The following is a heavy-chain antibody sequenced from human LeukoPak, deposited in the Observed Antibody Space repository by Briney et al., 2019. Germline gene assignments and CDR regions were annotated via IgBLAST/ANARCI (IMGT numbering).Heavy chain of an antibody. D-gene: IGHD4-17*01. CDR3: ARDRVTTVTRYYYYYGMDV. V-gene: IGHV4-31*03. CDR1: GVSIGSGGYY. CDR2: IYYSGST. J-gene: IGHJ6*04. Sequence: SETLSLTCTVSGVSIGSGGYYWSWLRQHPGKGLEWIGYIYYSGSTYYNPSLKSRVTISVDTSKNQFSLKLSSVTAADTAVYYCARDRVTTVTRYYYYYGMDVWGKGTTVTVSS.